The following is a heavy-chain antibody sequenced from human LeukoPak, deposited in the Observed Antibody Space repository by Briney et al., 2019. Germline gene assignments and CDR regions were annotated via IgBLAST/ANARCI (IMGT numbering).Heavy chain of an antibody. Sequence: SETLSLTCTVYGESFNGYYWTWIRQPPGKGLEWIGEIHHSGSTNYNPSFKSRVTISVDTSKNQFSLRLNSVTASDTSVYYCARGWRGYSPGVTYYYGMDVWGQGTTVTVSS. CDR2: IHHSGST. D-gene: IGHD5-18*01. V-gene: IGHV4-34*01. CDR3: ARGWRGYSPGVTYYYGMDV. CDR1: GESFNGYY. J-gene: IGHJ6*02.